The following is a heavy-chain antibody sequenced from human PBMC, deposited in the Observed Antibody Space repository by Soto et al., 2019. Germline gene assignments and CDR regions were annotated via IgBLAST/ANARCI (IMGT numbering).Heavy chain of an antibody. J-gene: IGHJ3*02. D-gene: IGHD2-8*01. CDR2: IDWDDDK. Sequence: SGPTLVNPTQTLTLTCTFSGFSLSTSGMCVSWIRQPPGKALEWLELIDWDDDKYYSTSLKTRLPISKYTSKYQVVLTMTNMDPVDTAAYYGARSGVPDAFDIWGQGTMVTVSS. CDR3: ARSGVPDAFDI. V-gene: IGHV2-70*01. CDR1: GFSLSTSGMC.